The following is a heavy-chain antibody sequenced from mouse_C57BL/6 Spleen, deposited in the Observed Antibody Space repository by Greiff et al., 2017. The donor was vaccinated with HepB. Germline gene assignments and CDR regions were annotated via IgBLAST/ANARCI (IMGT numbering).Heavy chain of an antibody. CDR1: GYTFTSYW. V-gene: IGHV1-64*01. D-gene: IGHD1-1*01. Sequence: VQLQQSGAELVKPGASVKLSCKASGYTFTSYWMHWVKQRPGQGLEWIGMIHPNSGSTNYNEKFKRKATLTVDKSSSTAYMQLSSLTSEDSAVYYCARERIYYGSSSYAMDYWGQGTSVTVSS. CDR3: ARERIYYGSSSYAMDY. CDR2: IHPNSGST. J-gene: IGHJ4*01.